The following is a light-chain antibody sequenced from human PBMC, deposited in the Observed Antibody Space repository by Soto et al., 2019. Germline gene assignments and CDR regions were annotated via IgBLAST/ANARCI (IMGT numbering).Light chain of an antibody. J-gene: IGKJ1*01. CDR1: QSISSY. V-gene: IGKV1-39*01. CDR3: QQNYNTPQT. CDR2: AAS. Sequence: DIQMTQSPSSLSASVGDRVTITCRASQSISSYLNWCQQKPGKAPKVLIYAASSLQSGVPSRFSGSGSGTDFTLTISSLQPEDFATYYCQQNYNTPQTFGQGTKVDIK.